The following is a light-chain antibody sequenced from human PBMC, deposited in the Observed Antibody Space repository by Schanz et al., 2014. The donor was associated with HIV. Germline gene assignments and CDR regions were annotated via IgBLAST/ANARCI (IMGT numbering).Light chain of an antibody. J-gene: IGKJ5*01. Sequence: EIVLTQSPGTLSLSPGERATLSCRASQSVSSSYLAWYQQKPGQAPRLLIYGASSRATGIPDRFSGSGSGTDFTLTISRLEPEDFALYYCLHYNGWPTFGQGTRLEIK. V-gene: IGKV3-20*01. CDR1: QSVSSSY. CDR3: LHYNGWPT. CDR2: GAS.